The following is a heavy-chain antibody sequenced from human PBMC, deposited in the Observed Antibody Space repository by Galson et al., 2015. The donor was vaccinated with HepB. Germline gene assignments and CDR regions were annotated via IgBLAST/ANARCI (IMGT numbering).Heavy chain of an antibody. CDR2: INPSDDSP. CDR1: GYTFSSYS. CDR3: ARGDSIAWKKIGVY. D-gene: IGHD6-19*01. J-gene: IGHJ4*02. V-gene: IGHV1-46*01. Sequence: SVKVSCKASGYTFSSYSIAWVRQAPGQGLEWMGIINPSDDSPTYAQNFQGRITMTRETSTSTVYMELSSLTSEDTAVYYCARGDSIAWKKIGVYWGQGTLVTVSS.